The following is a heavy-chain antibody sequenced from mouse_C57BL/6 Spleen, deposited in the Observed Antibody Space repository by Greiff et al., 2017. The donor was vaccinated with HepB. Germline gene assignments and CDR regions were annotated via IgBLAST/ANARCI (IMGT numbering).Heavy chain of an antibody. J-gene: IGHJ1*03. V-gene: IGHV1-82*01. CDR3: ASYDGYYGYFDV. Sequence: QVQLKESGPELVKPGASVKISCKASGYAFSSSWMNWVKQRPGKGLEWIGRIYPGDGDTNYNGKFKGKATLTADKSSSTAYMQLSSLTSEDSAVYFCASYDGYYGYFDVWGTGTTVTVSS. CDR1: GYAFSSSW. D-gene: IGHD2-3*01. CDR2: IYPGDGDT.